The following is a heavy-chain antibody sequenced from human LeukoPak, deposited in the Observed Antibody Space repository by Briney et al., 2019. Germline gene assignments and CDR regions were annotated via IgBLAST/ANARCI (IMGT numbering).Heavy chain of an antibody. CDR2: ISYDGSNK. V-gene: IGHV3-30*03. J-gene: IGHJ3*02. CDR1: GFPLSSYA. CDR3: ATYYYDSSGYSYAFDI. Sequence: GGSLRLSCAAFGFPLSSYAMNWVRQAPGKGLEWVAVISYDGSNKYYADSVKGRFTISRDNSKNTLYLQMNSLRAEDTAVYYCATYYYDSSGYSYAFDIWGQGTMVTVSS. D-gene: IGHD3-22*01.